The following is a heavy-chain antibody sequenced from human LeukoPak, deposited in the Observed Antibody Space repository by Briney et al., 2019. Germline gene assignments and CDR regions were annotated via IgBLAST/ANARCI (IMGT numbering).Heavy chain of an antibody. CDR1: GGSISSYY. V-gene: IGHV4-59*08. CDR3: ARKDHRGAENFFDY. J-gene: IGHJ4*02. Sequence: SETLSLSCTVSGGSISSYYWSWIRQPPGKGLEWIGYIYYSGSTNYNPSLKSRVTISVAQSKNQFSLKLSSVTAADTALYYCARKDHRGAENFFDYWGKGTLVTVSS. CDR2: IYYSGST. D-gene: IGHD3-10*01.